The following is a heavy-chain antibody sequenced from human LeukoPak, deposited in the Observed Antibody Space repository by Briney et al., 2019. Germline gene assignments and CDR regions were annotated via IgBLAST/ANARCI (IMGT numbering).Heavy chain of an antibody. CDR1: GYTLTELS. Sequence: ASVKVSCKVSGYTLTELSMHWVRQAPGKGLEGMGGFDPEDGETIYAQKFQGRVTMAEDTSTDTAYMELSSLRSEDTAVYYCAAIPVWVVVPAAQFDYWGQGTLVTVSS. D-gene: IGHD2-2*01. V-gene: IGHV1-24*01. J-gene: IGHJ4*02. CDR3: AAIPVWVVVPAAQFDY. CDR2: FDPEDGET.